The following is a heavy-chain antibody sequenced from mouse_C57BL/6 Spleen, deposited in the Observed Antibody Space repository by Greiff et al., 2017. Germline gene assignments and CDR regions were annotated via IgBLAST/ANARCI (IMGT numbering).Heavy chain of an antibody. V-gene: IGHV2-2*01. CDR3: ARLGLDD. J-gene: IGHJ2*01. Sequence: VKLMESGPGLVQPSQSLSITCTVSGFSLTSSGVHWVRQSPGKGLEWLGVLWSGGSTDYNAAFISRLSISKDNSKSQVFFKMNRLQADDTAIYYCARLGLDDWGQGTTLTVAA. CDR2: LWSGGST. CDR1: GFSLTSSG. D-gene: IGHD4-1*01.